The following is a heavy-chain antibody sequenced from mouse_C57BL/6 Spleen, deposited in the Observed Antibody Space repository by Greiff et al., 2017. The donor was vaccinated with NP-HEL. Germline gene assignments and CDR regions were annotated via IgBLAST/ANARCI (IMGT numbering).Heavy chain of an antibody. J-gene: IGHJ3*01. CDR1: GYTFTSYW. CDR3: ARGGSKRFAY. D-gene: IGHD2-5*01. V-gene: IGHV1-69*01. Sequence: QVQLQQPGAELVMPGASVKLSCKASGYTFTSYWMHWVKQRPGQGLEWIGEIDPSDSYTNYNQKFKGKSTLTVDKSSSTAYMQLSSLTSEDSAVYYCARGGSKRFAYWGQGTLVTVSA. CDR2: IDPSDSYT.